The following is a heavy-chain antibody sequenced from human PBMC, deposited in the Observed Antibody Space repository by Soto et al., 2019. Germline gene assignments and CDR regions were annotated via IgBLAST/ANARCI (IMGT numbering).Heavy chain of an antibody. CDR2: ITGSGTTV. CDR3: ARGSSNWAYYFDF. CDR1: GFTFSTYS. Sequence: EVHLVESGGGLVQPGGSLRLSCAASGFTFSTYSLNWVRQAPGTGLEWVSYITGSGTTVYYADSVRGRFTISRDNAKNSLYLQMNSLRDDDTAVYYCARGSSNWAYYFDFWGQGTLVTVSS. D-gene: IGHD6-13*01. J-gene: IGHJ4*02. V-gene: IGHV3-48*02.